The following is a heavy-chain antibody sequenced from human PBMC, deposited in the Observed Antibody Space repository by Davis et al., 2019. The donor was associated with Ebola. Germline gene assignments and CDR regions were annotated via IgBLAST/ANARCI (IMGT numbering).Heavy chain of an antibody. Sequence: GESLKIPCAASGFIVSDKYMSWVRQAPGKGLEWVSVIYKDGRTYHADSVKGRFTISRDNSKNTVYLQMNSLRAEDTAVYYCTRHVSGDFWYFDLWGRGTLVTVSS. V-gene: IGHV3-53*01. D-gene: IGHD4-17*01. CDR2: IYKDGRT. CDR1: GFIVSDKY. J-gene: IGHJ2*01. CDR3: TRHVSGDFWYFDL.